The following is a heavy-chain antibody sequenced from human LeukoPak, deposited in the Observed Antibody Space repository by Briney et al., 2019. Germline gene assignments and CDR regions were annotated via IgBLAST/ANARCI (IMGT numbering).Heavy chain of an antibody. D-gene: IGHD3-9*01. CDR2: ISGRSGST. J-gene: IGHJ4*02. V-gene: IGHV3-23*01. CDR3: ANTHLFLTGFRRAGFGY. Sequence: LPGGSLRLSCAASGFTSSSYGMSWVRQAPGKGLEWVSAISGRSGSTYHADSVKGRFTISRDNSKNTLYLQMNSLRAEDTAVYYCANTHLFLTGFRRAGFGYWGQGTLVTVSS. CDR1: GFTSSSYG.